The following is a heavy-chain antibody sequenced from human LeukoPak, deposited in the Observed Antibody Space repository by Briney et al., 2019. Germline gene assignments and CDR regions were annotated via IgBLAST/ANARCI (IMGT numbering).Heavy chain of an antibody. CDR1: GGSISSYY. CDR3: AGHGSVAGTLN. CDR2: IYYSGST. J-gene: IGHJ4*02. D-gene: IGHD6-19*01. V-gene: IGHV4-59*01. Sequence: ASETLSLTCTVSGGSISSYYWSWIRQPPGKGLEWIGYIYYSGSTNYNPSLKSRVTISVDTSKNQFSLKLSSVTAADTAVYYCAGHGSVAGTLNWGQGTLVTVSS.